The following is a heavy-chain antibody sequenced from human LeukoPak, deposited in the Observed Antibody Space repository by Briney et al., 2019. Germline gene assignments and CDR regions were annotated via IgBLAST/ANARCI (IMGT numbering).Heavy chain of an antibody. CDR3: ARSTSGYESAGGGAD. D-gene: IGHD5-12*01. Sequence: PGGSLRLSCAASGFTFSSYWMSWVRQAPGKGLEWVANIKQDGSEKNYVDSVKGRFTISRDNAKNSLYLQMSSLRAEDTAVYYCARSTSGYESAGGGADWGLGTLVTVSS. CDR2: IKQDGSEK. J-gene: IGHJ4*01. V-gene: IGHV3-7*01. CDR1: GFTFSSYW.